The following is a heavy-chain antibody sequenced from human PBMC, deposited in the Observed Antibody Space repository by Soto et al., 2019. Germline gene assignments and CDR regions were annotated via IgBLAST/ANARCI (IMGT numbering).Heavy chain of an antibody. CDR3: AREWYCSSTSCYNSIDGPDSPDYYYYGMDV. V-gene: IGHV4-4*02. J-gene: IGHJ6*02. CDR2: IYHSGST. D-gene: IGHD2-2*02. CDR1: GGSISSSNW. Sequence: QVQLQESGPGLVKPSGTLSLTCAVSGGSISSSNWWSWVRQPPGKGLEWIGEIYHSGSTNYNPSLKSRVTISVDKSKNQFSLKLSSVTAADTAVYYCAREWYCSSTSCYNSIDGPDSPDYYYYGMDVWGQGTTVTVSS.